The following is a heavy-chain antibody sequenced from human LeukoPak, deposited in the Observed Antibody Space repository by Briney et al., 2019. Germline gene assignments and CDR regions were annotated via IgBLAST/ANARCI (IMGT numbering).Heavy chain of an antibody. V-gene: IGHV3-64D*06. CDR1: GFTFRAYA. CDR2: ISSDGDTT. CDR3: AKIVVVPAAPRGLDI. J-gene: IGHJ3*02. Sequence: GESLRLSCSASGFTFRAYAMHWVRQAPGKGLEYVSAISSDGDTTFYADSVKGRFTISRDNPRNTLYLQMSSLGPADTAVYYCAKIVVVPAAPRGLDIWGLGAMVAVSS. D-gene: IGHD2-2*01.